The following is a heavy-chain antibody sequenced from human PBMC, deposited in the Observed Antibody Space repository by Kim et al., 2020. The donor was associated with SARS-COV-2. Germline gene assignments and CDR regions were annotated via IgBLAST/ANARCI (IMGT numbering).Heavy chain of an antibody. CDR2: IYHTGTT. CDR1: GASISNSPINW. J-gene: IGHJ4*02. D-gene: IGHD5-18*01. V-gene: IGHV4-4*02. CDR3: ARDQGGHTYAYDY. Sequence: SETLSLTCSVSGASISNSPINWWSWVRQPPGKGLEWIGEIYHTGTTNYNPSLKSRVTISVDKSKNQLSLKLSAVAAADTAVYYCARDQGGHTYAYDYWSQETLATVSS.